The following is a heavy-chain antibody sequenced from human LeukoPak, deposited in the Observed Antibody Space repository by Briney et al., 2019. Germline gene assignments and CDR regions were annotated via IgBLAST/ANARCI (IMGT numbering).Heavy chain of an antibody. CDR2: INTNTGNP. CDR1: GYTFTGYY. Sequence: ASVKVSCKASGYTFTGYYMHWVRQAPGQGLEWMGWINTNTGNPTYAQGFTGRFVFSLDTSVSTAYLQISSLKAEDTAVYYCARSVAATRRLYYYYYMDVWGKGTTVTVSS. D-gene: IGHD2-15*01. V-gene: IGHV7-4-1*02. J-gene: IGHJ6*03. CDR3: ARSVAATRRLYYYYYMDV.